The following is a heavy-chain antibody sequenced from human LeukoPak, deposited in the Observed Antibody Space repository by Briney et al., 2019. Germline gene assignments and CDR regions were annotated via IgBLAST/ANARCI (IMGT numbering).Heavy chain of an antibody. V-gene: IGHV4-34*01. CDR1: GGSFSGYY. Sequence: SETLSLTCAVCGGSFSGYYWSWIRQPPGKGLEWIGEINHSGSTNYNPSLKSRVTISVDTSKNQFSLKLSSVTAADTAVYYCARKSPPDYSGMDVWGQGTTVTVSS. J-gene: IGHJ6*02. CDR2: INHSGST. CDR3: ARKSPPDYSGMDV.